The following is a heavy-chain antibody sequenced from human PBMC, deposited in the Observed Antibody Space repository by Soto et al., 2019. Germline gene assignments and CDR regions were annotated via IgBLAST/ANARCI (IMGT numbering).Heavy chain of an antibody. V-gene: IGHV3-9*03. CDR2: VSWNSGNI. CDR1: GFRFDDYA. J-gene: IGHJ6*02. Sequence: EVQLVESGGGLVQPGGSLTLSCAASGFRFDDYAMHWVRQVPGKGLEWVSGVSWNSGNIDYADSVKGRFTISRDNAKNSLSLQMNNLRVEDMALYYCAKGGFGSSLEAGMDVWGQGTTVTVSS. D-gene: IGHD6-13*01. CDR3: AKGGFGSSLEAGMDV.